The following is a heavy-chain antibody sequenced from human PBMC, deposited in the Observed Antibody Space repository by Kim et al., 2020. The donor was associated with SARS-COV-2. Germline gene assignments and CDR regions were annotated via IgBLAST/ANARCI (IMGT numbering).Heavy chain of an antibody. J-gene: IGHJ3*02. CDR3: AAVPATIAAAADAFDI. Sequence: SVKVSCKASGFTFTSSAMQWVRQARGQRLEWIGWIVVGSGNTNYAQKFQERVTITRDMSTSTAYMELSSLRSEDTAVYYCAAVPATIAAAADAFDIWGQGTMVTVSS. V-gene: IGHV1-58*02. CDR2: IVVGSGNT. CDR1: GFTFTSSA. D-gene: IGHD6-13*01.